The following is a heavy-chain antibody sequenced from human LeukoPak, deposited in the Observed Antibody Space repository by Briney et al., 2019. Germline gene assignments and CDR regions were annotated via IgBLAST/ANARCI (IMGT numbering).Heavy chain of an antibody. CDR1: GGSISSYY. CDR3: GGYCSSTSCYRSFVDV. CDR2: IYTSGST. D-gene: IGHD2-2*01. J-gene: IGHJ6*02. Sequence: SETLSLTCTVSGGSISSYYWSWIRQPAGKGLEWIGRIYTSGSTNYNPSLKSRVTISVDTSKNQFSLKLSSVTAADTAVYYCGGYCSSTSCYRSFVDVWGQGTTVTVSS. V-gene: IGHV4-4*07.